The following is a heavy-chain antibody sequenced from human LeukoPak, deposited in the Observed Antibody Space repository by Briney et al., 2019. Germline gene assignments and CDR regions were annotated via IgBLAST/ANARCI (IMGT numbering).Heavy chain of an antibody. CDR3: ARDFGYSSSSVPLDY. V-gene: IGHV3-7*01. D-gene: IGHD6-13*01. J-gene: IGHJ4*02. CDR2: IKQDGSEK. CDR1: EFTFSNFW. Sequence: GGSLRLSCSASEFTFSNFWMSWVRQAPGKGPEWVANIKQDGSEKYYVDSVKGRFTISRDNAETSLHLQMNSLRAEDTAVYYCARDFGYSSSSVPLDYWGQGTLVTVSS.